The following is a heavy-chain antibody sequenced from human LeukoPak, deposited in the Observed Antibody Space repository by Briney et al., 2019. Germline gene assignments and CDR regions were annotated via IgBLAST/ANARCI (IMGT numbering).Heavy chain of an antibody. J-gene: IGHJ6*03. Sequence: PSETLSLTCTVSGVSISSYYWSWIRQPAGKGLEWIGRIYTSGSTNYNPSLKSRVTMSVDTSKNPFSLKLSSVTAADTAVYYCARGPRGYCSGGSCYSYYYYMDVWGKGTTVTISS. CDR3: ARGPRGYCSGGSCYSYYYYMDV. CDR2: IYTSGST. V-gene: IGHV4-4*07. D-gene: IGHD2-15*01. CDR1: GVSISSYY.